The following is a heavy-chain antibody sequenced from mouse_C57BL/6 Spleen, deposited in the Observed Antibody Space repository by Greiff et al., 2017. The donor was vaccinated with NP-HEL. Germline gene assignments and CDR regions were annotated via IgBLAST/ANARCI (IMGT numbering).Heavy chain of an antibody. Sequence: QVQLQQSGPELVKPGASVKISCKASGYAFSSSWMNWVKQRPGKGLEWIGRIYPGDGDTNYNGKFKGKATLTADKSSSTAYMQLSSLTSEDSAVYFCASLANWDYFVYWGQGTTLTVSS. D-gene: IGHD4-1*01. CDR2: IYPGDGDT. J-gene: IGHJ2*01. CDR1: GYAFSSSW. V-gene: IGHV1-82*01. CDR3: ASLANWDYFVY.